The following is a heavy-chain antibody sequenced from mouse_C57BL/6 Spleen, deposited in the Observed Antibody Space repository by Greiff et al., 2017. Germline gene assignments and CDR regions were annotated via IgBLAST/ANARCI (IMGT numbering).Heavy chain of an antibody. CDR3: ARGDYRRYFDY. CDR2: INPSNGGT. CDR1: GYTFTSYW. V-gene: IGHV1-53*01. J-gene: IGHJ2*01. D-gene: IGHD2-4*01. Sequence: QVQLQQPGTELVKPGASVKLSCKASGYTFTSYWMHWVKQRPGQGLEWIGNINPSNGGTNYNEKFKSKATLTVDKSSSTAYMQLSSLTSEDAAVXYCARGDYRRYFDYWGQGTTLTVSS.